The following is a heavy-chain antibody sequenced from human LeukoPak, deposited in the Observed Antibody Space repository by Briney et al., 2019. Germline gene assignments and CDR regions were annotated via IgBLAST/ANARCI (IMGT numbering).Heavy chain of an antibody. CDR1: GFTFSSYE. Sequence: PGGSLRLSCAASGFTFSSYEMNWVRQAPEKGLEWVSYISSSGSTIYYADSVKGRFTISRDNAKNSLYLQMNSLRAEDTALYYCAKDIGWGSSTSCPAFDYWGQGTLVTVSS. CDR3: AKDIGWGSSTSCPAFDY. CDR2: ISSSGSTI. V-gene: IGHV3-48*03. D-gene: IGHD2-2*01. J-gene: IGHJ4*02.